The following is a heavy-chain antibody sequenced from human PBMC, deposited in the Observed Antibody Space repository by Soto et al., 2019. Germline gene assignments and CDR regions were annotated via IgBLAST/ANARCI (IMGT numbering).Heavy chain of an antibody. Sequence: GASVKVSSKASGCTFSSYTLSSLRQSPGQGLEWMGRIIPILGIANYAQKFQGRVTITADKSTSTAYMELSSLRSEDTAVYYCAYSTPRGGEPFDPWGEGTLVTVSS. CDR3: AYSTPRGGEPFDP. J-gene: IGHJ5*02. V-gene: IGHV1-69*02. CDR2: IIPILGIA. D-gene: IGHD3-16*01. CDR1: GCTFSSYT.